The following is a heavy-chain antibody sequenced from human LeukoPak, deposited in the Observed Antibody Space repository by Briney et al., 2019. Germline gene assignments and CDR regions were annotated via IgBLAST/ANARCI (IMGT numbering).Heavy chain of an antibody. J-gene: IGHJ6*03. CDR2: IYYSGST. V-gene: IGHV4-59*08. Sequence: SETLSLTCTVSGGSISSHYWSWIRQPPGKGLEWIGYIYYSGSTDSNPSLKSRVTISVDTSKSQFSLKLSSVTAADTAVYYCVRRNYDLLTGYYQGGHYSNYYMDFWGKGTTVTVSS. CDR1: GGSISSHY. D-gene: IGHD3-9*01. CDR3: VRRNYDLLTGYYQGGHYSNYYMDF.